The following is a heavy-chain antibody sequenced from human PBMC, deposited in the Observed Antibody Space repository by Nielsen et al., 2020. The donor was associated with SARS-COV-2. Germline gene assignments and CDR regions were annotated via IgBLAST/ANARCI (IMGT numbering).Heavy chain of an antibody. CDR1: GFTFSSYS. Sequence: GESLKISCAASGFTFSSYSMNWVRQAPGKGLEWVGRTRNKANSYTTEYAASVKGRFTISRDDSKNSLYLQMNSLKTEDTAVYYCARDRGYSYGYYFDYWGQGTLVTVSS. CDR3: ARDRGYSYGYYFDY. D-gene: IGHD5-18*01. V-gene: IGHV3-72*01. CDR2: TRNKANSYTT. J-gene: IGHJ4*02.